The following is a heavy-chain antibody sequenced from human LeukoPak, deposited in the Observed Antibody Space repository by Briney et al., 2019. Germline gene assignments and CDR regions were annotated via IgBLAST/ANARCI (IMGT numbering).Heavy chain of an antibody. CDR2: IYYSGST. Sequence: SETLSLTCTVSGGSISSSSYYWGWIRQPPGKGLEWIGSIYYSGSTYYNPSLKSRVTISVDTSKNQFSLKLSSVTAADTAVYYCARLGSWTGRQLANWFDPWGQGTLVTVSS. V-gene: IGHV4-39*01. J-gene: IGHJ5*02. CDR1: GGSISSSSYY. CDR3: ARLGSWTGRQLANWFDP. D-gene: IGHD6-13*01.